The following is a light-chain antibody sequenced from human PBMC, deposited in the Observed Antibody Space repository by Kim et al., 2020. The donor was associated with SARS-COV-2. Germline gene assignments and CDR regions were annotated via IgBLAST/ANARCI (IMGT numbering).Light chain of an antibody. J-gene: IGLJ2*01. CDR3: NSRDSNDYVV. Sequence: AVGQTVRITCQGDSRRSYYATWYQQKPGQAPKVVIYGKDNRPSGVPDRFSGSSSGNTAYLTITGTQAGDEADYYCNSRDSNDYVVFGGGTKVTVL. V-gene: IGLV3-19*01. CDR1: SRRSYY. CDR2: GKD.